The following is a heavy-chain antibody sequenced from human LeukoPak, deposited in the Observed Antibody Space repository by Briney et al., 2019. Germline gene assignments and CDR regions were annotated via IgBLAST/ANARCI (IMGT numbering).Heavy chain of an antibody. V-gene: IGHV4-38-2*02. Sequence: PSETLSLTCTVSGYSISSGYYWGWIRQPPGKGLEWIGSIYHSGSTYYNPSLKSRVTISVDTSKNQFSLKLSSVTAADTAVYYCARDSLPVCSSTSCLNGGFDYWGQGTLVTVSS. D-gene: IGHD2-2*01. CDR2: IYHSGST. CDR1: GYSISSGYY. CDR3: ARDSLPVCSSTSCLNGGFDY. J-gene: IGHJ4*02.